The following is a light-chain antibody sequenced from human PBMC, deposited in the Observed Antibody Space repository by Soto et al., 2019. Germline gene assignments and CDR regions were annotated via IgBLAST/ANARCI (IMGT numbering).Light chain of an antibody. J-gene: IGKJ1*01. CDR1: QSISSS. CDR3: QKSFNLPRT. Sequence: DRQMAESPSSGAGCVGKRVTISWPARQSISSSSNWLQHSPGQPPNLLLFAASNLPAGAPHRFSGSGLGIPASPPIRSLPPEDSATYYCQKSFNLPRTFGPGTKVDIK. CDR2: AAS. V-gene: IGKV1-39*01.